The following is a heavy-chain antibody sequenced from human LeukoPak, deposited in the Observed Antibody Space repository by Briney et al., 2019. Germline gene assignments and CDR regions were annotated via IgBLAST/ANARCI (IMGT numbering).Heavy chain of an antibody. Sequence: PSETLSLTCTVSGGSISSYYWSWIRQPPGKGLEWIGYIYYSGSTNYNPSLKSRVTISVDTSKNQFSLKLSSVTAADTAVYYCARRSITMIVVVNNWFDPWGQGTLVTVSS. V-gene: IGHV4-59*12. CDR2: IYYSGST. J-gene: IGHJ5*02. CDR3: ARRSITMIVVVNNWFDP. CDR1: GGSISSYY. D-gene: IGHD3-22*01.